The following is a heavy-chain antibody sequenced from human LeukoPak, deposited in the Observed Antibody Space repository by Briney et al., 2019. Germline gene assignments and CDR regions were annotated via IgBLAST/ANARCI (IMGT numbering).Heavy chain of an antibody. CDR2: ISAYNGNT. D-gene: IGHD3-22*01. CDR3: ARNYYDSSGYYYFDY. V-gene: IGHV1-18*01. Sequence: ASVKVSCKASGYTFTSYGITWVRQAPGQRLEWMGWISAYNGNTNYAQKLQGRVTMTTNTSTSTAYMELRSLRSDDTAVYYCARNYYDSSGYYYFDYWGQGTLVTVSS. CDR1: GYTFTSYG. J-gene: IGHJ4*02.